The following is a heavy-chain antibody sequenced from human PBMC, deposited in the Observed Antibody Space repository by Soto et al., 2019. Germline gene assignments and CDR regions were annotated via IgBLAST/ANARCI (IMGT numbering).Heavy chain of an antibody. J-gene: IGHJ4*02. D-gene: IGHD3-10*01. CDR2: IIPLFGTP. Sequence: QVQLVQSGAAVKKPGSSVKVSCKASGGIFSTYAISWLRQAPGQVLERMGGIIPLFGTPNYAQRFQGRVTITAEESTSTAYMELSRLRSEDTAVYYCARDRDDYGSGNYYNRIDFWGQGTMVTVSS. CDR1: GGIFSTYA. CDR3: ARDRDDYGSGNYYNRIDF. V-gene: IGHV1-69*01.